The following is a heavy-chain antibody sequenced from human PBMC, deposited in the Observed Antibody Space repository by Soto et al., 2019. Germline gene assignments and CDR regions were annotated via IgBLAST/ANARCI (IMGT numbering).Heavy chain of an antibody. D-gene: IGHD6-6*01. CDR1: GFTLSGYA. CDR3: ARRARPDFYYMDV. CDR2: ISSNGVGT. J-gene: IGHJ6*03. V-gene: IGHV3-64*01. Sequence: EVQLAESGGGLAQPGGSLSLSCGASGFTLSGYAMDWVRQAPGKGLEYVSGISSNGVGTYYANSVQGRFTISRDNSKNTVYLQMGSLRPEDMAVYYCARRARPDFYYMDVWGKGTTVTVSS.